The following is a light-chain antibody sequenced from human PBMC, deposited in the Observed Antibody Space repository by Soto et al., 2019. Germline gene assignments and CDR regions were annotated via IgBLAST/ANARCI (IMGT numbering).Light chain of an antibody. J-gene: IGKJ3*01. CDR2: LGS. CDR1: QSLLHSNGYNY. V-gene: IGKV2-28*01. Sequence: DIVRTQSPLSLPVTPGEPASISCRSSQSLLHSNGYNYLDWYLQKLGQSPQLLIYLGSNRSSGVPDRFSGSGSGTDFTLKISRVEAEDVGVYYCMQALQTPFTFGPGTKVDIK. CDR3: MQALQTPFT.